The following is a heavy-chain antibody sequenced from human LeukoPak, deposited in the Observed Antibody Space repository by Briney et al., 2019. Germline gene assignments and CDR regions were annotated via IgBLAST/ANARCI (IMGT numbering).Heavy chain of an antibody. V-gene: IGHV3-30*04. D-gene: IGHD3-22*01. CDR1: GFTFSSYV. J-gene: IGHJ4*02. CDR2: ISYDGSNE. CDR3: AKDPTHFRVWDDYDNTRLNY. Sequence: SCKASGFTFSSYVMHWVRQAPGKGLEWVAIISYDGSNEYYADSVKGRFTISRDNSKNTVYLQMNSLRAEDTAVYYCAKDPTHFRVWDDYDNTRLNYWGQGTLVTVSS.